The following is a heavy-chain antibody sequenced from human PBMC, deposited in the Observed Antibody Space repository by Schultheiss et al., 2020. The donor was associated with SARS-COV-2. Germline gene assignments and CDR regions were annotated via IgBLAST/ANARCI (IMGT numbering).Heavy chain of an antibody. CDR3: ARAEDGYNSLDY. V-gene: IGHV4-30-4*07. J-gene: IGHJ4*02. CDR1: GGSISSGGYS. CDR2: IYYSGST. D-gene: IGHD5-24*01. Sequence: SQTLSLTCAVSGGSISSGGYSWSWIRQPPGKGLEWIGYIYYSGSTYYNPSLKSRVTISVDTSKNQFSLKLSSVTAADTAVYYCARAEDGYNSLDYWGQGTLVTVSS.